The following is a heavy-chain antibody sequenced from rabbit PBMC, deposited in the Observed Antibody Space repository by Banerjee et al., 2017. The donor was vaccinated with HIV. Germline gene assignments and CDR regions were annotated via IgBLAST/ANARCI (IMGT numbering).Heavy chain of an antibody. V-gene: IGHV1S45*01. J-gene: IGHJ4*01. CDR3: ARDLAGVIGWNFNL. Sequence: QEQLKETGGGLVQPGGSLTLSCKASGFDFSSYYMCWVRQAPGKGLEWLACIYAGGRGTTYYATWAKGRFTISRTSSTTVTLQMTSLTAADTATYFCARDLAGVIGWNFNLWGPGTLVTVS. CDR1: GFDFSSYY. D-gene: IGHD4-1*01. CDR2: IYAGGRGTT.